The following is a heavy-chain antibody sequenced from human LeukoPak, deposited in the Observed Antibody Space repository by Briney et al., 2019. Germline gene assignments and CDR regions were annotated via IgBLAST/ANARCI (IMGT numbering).Heavy chain of an antibody. D-gene: IGHD5-18*01. V-gene: IGHV4-59*01. Sequence: SETLSLTCTVSGGSISSYYWSWIRQPPGKGLEWIGYIYYGGSTNYNPSLKSRVTISVDTSKNQFSLKLSSVTAADTAVYYCARGYSYGSSYYFDYWARGTLVTVSS. CDR2: IYYGGST. CDR1: GGSISSYY. CDR3: ARGYSYGSSYYFDY. J-gene: IGHJ4*02.